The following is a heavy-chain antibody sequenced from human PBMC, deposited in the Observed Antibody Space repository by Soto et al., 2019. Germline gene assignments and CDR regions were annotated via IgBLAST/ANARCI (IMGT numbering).Heavy chain of an antibody. D-gene: IGHD6-19*01. CDR1: GGSISSGGYY. CDR3: ARGTSSGFYFDY. V-gene: IGHV4-31*03. J-gene: IGHJ4*02. CDR2: IHYSGST. Sequence: PSETLSLTCTVSGGSISSGGYYWSWIRQHPGKGLEWIGYIHYSGSTYYNPSPKSRVTISVDTSKNQFSLKLSSVTAADTAVYYCARGTSSGFYFDYWGQGTLVTVSS.